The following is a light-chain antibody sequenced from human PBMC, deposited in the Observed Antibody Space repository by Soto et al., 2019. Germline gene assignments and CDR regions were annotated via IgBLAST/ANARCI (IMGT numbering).Light chain of an antibody. Sequence: QSVLTQPPSASGTPGQRVTISCSGSSSNIGTYSVSWYQQFPGTAPRLLIYSDNQRPSGVPDRFSASKSGASASLAISGLQSEDEADYYCASWDDSLYGVIFGGGTKLTVL. V-gene: IGLV1-44*01. CDR1: SSNIGTYS. CDR2: SDN. CDR3: ASWDDSLYGVI. J-gene: IGLJ2*01.